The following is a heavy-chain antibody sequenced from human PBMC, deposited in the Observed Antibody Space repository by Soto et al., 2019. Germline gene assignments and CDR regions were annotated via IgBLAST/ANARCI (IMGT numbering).Heavy chain of an antibody. J-gene: IGHJ6*03. CDR1: GYTFTSYA. Sequence: QVQLVQSGAEVKKPGASVKVSCKASGYTFTSYAMHWVRQAPGQRLEWMGWINAGNGNTKYSQKFQGRVTITRDTSASTAYMELSSVRSEDTAVYYCARDGYCSSTSCYNSYMDVWGKGTTVTVSS. CDR2: INAGNGNT. V-gene: IGHV1-3*01. CDR3: ARDGYCSSTSCYNSYMDV. D-gene: IGHD2-2*03.